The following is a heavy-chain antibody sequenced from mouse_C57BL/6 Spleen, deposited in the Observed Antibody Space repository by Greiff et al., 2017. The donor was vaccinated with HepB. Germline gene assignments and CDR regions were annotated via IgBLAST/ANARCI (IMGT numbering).Heavy chain of an antibody. CDR2: IYPGDGDT. CDR1: GYAFSSSW. CDR3: ARRGSSFYYAMDY. V-gene: IGHV1-82*01. Sequence: VQLQQSGPELVKPGASVKISCKASGYAFSSSWMNWVKQRPGKGLEWIGRIYPGDGDTNYNGKFKGKATLTADKSSSTAYMQLSSLTSEDSAVYFCARRGSSFYYAMDYWGQGTSVTVSS. D-gene: IGHD1-1*01. J-gene: IGHJ4*01.